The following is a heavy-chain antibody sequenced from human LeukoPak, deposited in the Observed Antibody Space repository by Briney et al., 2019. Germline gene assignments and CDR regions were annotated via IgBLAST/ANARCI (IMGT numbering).Heavy chain of an antibody. J-gene: IGHJ4*02. Sequence: GASVKVSCKASGYTFTSYGISWVRQAPGQGLEWMGWISAYNGNTNYAQKLQGRVTMTTDTSTSTAYMELRSLRSDDTAVYYCARGHSSGVPPARNYFDFWGQGTLVTVSS. CDR2: ISAYNGNT. CDR3: ARGHSSGVPPARNYFDF. V-gene: IGHV1-18*01. D-gene: IGHD6-19*01. CDR1: GYTFTSYG.